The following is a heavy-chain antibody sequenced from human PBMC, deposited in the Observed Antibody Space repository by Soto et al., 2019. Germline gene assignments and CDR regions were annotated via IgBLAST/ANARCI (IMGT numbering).Heavy chain of an antibody. D-gene: IGHD6-19*01. J-gene: IGHJ4*02. Sequence: QVRLVESGGGAVQPGRSLKLSCTASGFTFRNYAMHWVRQAPGNGLEWVAFIWSDGSRQDYAESVRGRFTISRDDSNNRLDLQMNSLRVEDTALYYCARDGASGWKLDYRGQGTLVTVPS. CDR2: IWSDGSRQ. CDR1: GFTFRNYA. CDR3: ARDGASGWKLDY. V-gene: IGHV3-33*01.